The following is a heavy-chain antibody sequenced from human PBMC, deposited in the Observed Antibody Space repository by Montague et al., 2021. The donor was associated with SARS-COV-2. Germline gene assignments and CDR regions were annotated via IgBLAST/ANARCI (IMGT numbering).Heavy chain of an antibody. CDR2: IYNSGST. V-gene: IGHV4-59*01. CDR3: ARHGGNDAFDI. Sequence: SETLSLTCTASGGSIGAYYWSWIRHPPGKGLEWIGYIYNSGSTNHNPSLESRVTMSVDTSKNQFSLKLNSVTAAATAVYYCARHGGNDAFDIWGRGTMVTVSS. J-gene: IGHJ3*02. CDR1: GGSIGAYY. D-gene: IGHD4-23*01.